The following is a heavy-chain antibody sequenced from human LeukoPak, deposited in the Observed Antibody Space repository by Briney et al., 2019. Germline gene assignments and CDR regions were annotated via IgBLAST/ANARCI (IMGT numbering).Heavy chain of an antibody. Sequence: GGSLRLSCAASGFTFSSYSMNWVRQAPGKGLEWVSSISSSSSYIYYADSVKGRFTISRDNAKNSLYLQMDSLRAEDTAVYYCARVGIAAAGPGYWGQGTLVTVSS. CDR3: ARVGIAAAGPGY. V-gene: IGHV3-21*01. CDR2: ISSSSSYI. CDR1: GFTFSSYS. D-gene: IGHD6-13*01. J-gene: IGHJ4*02.